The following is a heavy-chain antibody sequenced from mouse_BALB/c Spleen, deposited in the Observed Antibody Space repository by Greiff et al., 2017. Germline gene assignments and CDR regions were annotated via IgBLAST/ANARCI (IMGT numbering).Heavy chain of an antibody. CDR3: ARGIGYDYGPGVDY. J-gene: IGHJ4*01. Sequence: EVKLEESGGGLVKPGGSLKLSCAASGFTFSSYAMSWVRQTPEKRLEWVASISSGGSTYYPDSVKGRFTISRDNARNILYLQMSSLRSEDTAMYYCARGIGYDYGPGVDYWGQGTSVTVSS. V-gene: IGHV5-6-5*01. CDR2: ISSGGST. CDR1: GFTFSSYA. D-gene: IGHD2-4*01.